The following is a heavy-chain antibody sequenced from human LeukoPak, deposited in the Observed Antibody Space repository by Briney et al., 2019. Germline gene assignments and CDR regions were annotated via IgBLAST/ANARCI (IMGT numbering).Heavy chain of an antibody. CDR2: IIPILGIA. CDR3: AREEDTAPNWFDP. V-gene: IGHV1-69*04. CDR1: GGTFSSYA. Sequence: ASVKVSCKASGGTFSSYAISWVRQAPGQGLEWMGRIIPILGIANYAQKFQGRVTITADKSTSTAYMELSSLRSEDTAVYYCAREEDTAPNWFDPWGQGTLVTVSS. D-gene: IGHD5-18*01. J-gene: IGHJ5*02.